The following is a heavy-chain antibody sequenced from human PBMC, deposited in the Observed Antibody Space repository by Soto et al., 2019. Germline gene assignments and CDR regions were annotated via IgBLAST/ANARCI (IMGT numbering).Heavy chain of an antibody. CDR2: INTYNGNI. V-gene: IGHV1-18*01. Sequence: QVQLVQSGAEVKKPGASVRVSCEVSGYTFTSYGISWVRQAPGQGLEWMGWINTYNGNINYAQRLQGRVTMTADTSKGTAYMELRSLRSDETAMYECARERRGYKHFDNWGQGTLVTVSS. CDR3: ARERRGYKHFDN. J-gene: IGHJ4*02. CDR1: GYTFTSYG. D-gene: IGHD5-12*01.